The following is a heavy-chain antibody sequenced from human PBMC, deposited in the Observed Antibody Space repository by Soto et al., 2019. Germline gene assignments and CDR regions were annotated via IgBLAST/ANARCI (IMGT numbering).Heavy chain of an antibody. V-gene: IGHV6-1*01. J-gene: IGHJ5*02. D-gene: IGHD6-6*01. CDR1: GDSVSSYSAA. CDR3: ARDRYSSSGWFDP. CDR2: TYYRSRFFN. Sequence: PSQTLSLTCAISGDSVSSYSAAWNWIRQSPSGGLEWLGRTYYRSRFFNDYAESVKSRIIINPDTSKNQFSLQLKSVTPEDTAVYYCARDRYSSSGWFDPWGPGTPVTVSS.